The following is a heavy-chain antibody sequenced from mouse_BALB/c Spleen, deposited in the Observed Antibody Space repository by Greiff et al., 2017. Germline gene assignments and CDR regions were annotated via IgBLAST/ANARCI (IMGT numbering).Heavy chain of an antibody. CDR1: GFNIKDTY. V-gene: IGHV14-3*02. D-gene: IGHD1-2*01. J-gene: IGHJ2*01. CDR3: APITTYYFDY. Sequence: EVQVVESGAELVKPGASVKLSCTASGFNIKDTYMHWVKQRPEQGLEWIGRIDPANGNTKYDPKFQGKATITADTSSNTAYLQLSSLTSEDTAVYYCAPITTYYFDYWGQGTTLTVSS. CDR2: IDPANGNT.